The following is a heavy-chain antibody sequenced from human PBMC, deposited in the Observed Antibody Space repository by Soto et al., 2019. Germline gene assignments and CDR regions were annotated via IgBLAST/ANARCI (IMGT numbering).Heavy chain of an antibody. CDR1: GFTFSNSW. V-gene: IGHV3-74*01. CDR2: INADGTST. D-gene: IGHD2-2*01. J-gene: IGHJ4*02. CDR3: VKVLARGVGVPRFYFDS. Sequence: PAGSLRLSCAASGFTFSNSWMHWVRQVSGKGLEWVSRINADGTSTSYADSVKGRFSISRDNAKNTLYLHVNSLRAEDTAVYYCVKVLARGVGVPRFYFDSWGQGALVTVSS.